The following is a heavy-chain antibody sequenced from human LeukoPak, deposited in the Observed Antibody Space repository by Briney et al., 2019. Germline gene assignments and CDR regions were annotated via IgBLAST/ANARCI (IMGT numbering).Heavy chain of an antibody. CDR3: ASGFSGYEYYFDY. J-gene: IGHJ4*02. CDR2: IKQDGSEK. D-gene: IGHD5-12*01. V-gene: IGHV3-7*01. CDR1: GFTFSSYW. Sequence: GGSLRLSCAASGFTFSSYWMSWVRQAPGKGLEWVANIKQDGSEKYYEDSVKGRFTISRDNAKNSLYLQMNSLRAEDTAVYYCASGFSGYEYYFDYWGQGTLVTVSS.